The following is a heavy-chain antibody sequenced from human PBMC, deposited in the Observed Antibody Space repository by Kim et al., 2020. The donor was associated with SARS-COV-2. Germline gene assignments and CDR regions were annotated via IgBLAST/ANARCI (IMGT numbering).Heavy chain of an antibody. D-gene: IGHD7-27*01. Sequence: SETLSLTCTVSGGSVSSGSYYWNWIRQPPGKGLEWIGFIYYSGTTNYNPSLKTRVTISVDTSKNHFSLNLNSVTAADTAVYYCARVTGGRSNWGPTFD. V-gene: IGHV4-61*03. CDR3: ARVTGGRSNWGPTFD. J-gene: IGHJ3*02. CDR1: GGSVSSGSYY. CDR2: IYYSGTT.